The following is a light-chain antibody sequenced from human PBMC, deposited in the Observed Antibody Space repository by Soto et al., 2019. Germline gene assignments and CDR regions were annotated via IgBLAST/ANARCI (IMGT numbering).Light chain of an antibody. J-gene: IGLJ3*02. CDR2: EVT. Sequence: QSVLTQPASVSESPGQSITISCTGTSSDVGAYNYVSWYRQHPGKAPKLMIYEVTNRPSGVSNRFSGSKSGSTASLTISGFQAEDDADYYCSSYTSSSTLVFGGGAKLIVL. CDR3: SSYTSSSTLV. CDR1: SSDVGAYNY. V-gene: IGLV2-14*01.